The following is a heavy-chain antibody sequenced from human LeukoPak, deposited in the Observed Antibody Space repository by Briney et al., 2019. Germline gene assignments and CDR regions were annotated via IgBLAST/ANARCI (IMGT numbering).Heavy chain of an antibody. CDR1: GFTFSSYA. V-gene: IGHV3-23*01. CDR2: ISGSGGST. J-gene: IGHJ4*02. CDR3: AKAEPHYYDSSGYQLDYFDY. Sequence: GGSLRLSCAASGFTFSSYAMSWVRQAPGKGLEWVSAISGSGGSTYYADSVKGRFTISRDNSKNTLYLQMNSLRAEDTAVYYCAKAEPHYYDSSGYQLDYFDYWGQGTLVTVSS. D-gene: IGHD3-22*01.